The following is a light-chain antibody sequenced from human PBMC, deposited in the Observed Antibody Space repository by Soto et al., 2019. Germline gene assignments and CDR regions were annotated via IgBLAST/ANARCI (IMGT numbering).Light chain of an antibody. CDR2: KAS. J-gene: IGKJ4*01. V-gene: IGKV1-5*03. CDR1: QTINGW. Sequence: DIQMTQSPSTLSASVGDRVTITCRASQTINGWLAWYQQKPGRAPKSLIYKASSLESGVPSRFSGSGSGTEFTLTISSLQPDDFATYYCQQYDDFPLTFGGGTRVEIK. CDR3: QQYDDFPLT.